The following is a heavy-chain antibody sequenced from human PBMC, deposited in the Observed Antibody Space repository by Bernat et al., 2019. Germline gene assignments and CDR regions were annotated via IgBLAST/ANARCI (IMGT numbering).Heavy chain of an antibody. D-gene: IGHD2-2*01. V-gene: IGHV3-30*15. Sequence: QVQLVESGGGAVQPGKSLRLSCAASGFTFSSYAMHWVRQAPGKGLECVAVISYDGSNKYYADSVKGRFTISRDNSKNTLYLQMSSLRAEDTAVYYWARDISHQTGPAAIDYFEHWGQGTLVTVSS. J-gene: IGHJ1*01. CDR2: ISYDGSNK. CDR3: ARDISHQTGPAAIDYFEH. CDR1: GFTFSSYA.